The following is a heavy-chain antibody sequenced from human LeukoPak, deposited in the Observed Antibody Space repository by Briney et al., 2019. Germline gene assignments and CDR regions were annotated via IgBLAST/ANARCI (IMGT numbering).Heavy chain of an antibody. CDR3: ARDPYGRGLKIDY. CDR2: ISYDGSNK. V-gene: IGHV3-30*03. Sequence: GGSLRLSCSASGFTFSSCGMHWVRQAPGKGLEWVAVISYDGSNKYYADSVKGRFTISRDNSKNTLYLQMNSLRAEDTAVYYCARDPYGRGLKIDYWGQGTLVTVSS. D-gene: IGHD4-17*01. J-gene: IGHJ4*02. CDR1: GFTFSSCG.